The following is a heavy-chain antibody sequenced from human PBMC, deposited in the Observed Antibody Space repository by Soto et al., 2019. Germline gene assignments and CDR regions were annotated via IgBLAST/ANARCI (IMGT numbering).Heavy chain of an antibody. CDR1: GGSISSYY. CDR2: IYYSGST. D-gene: IGHD5-12*01. Sequence: PSETLSLTCTVSGGSISSYYWSWIRQPPGKGLEWIGYIYYSGSTNYNPSLKSRVTISVDTSENQFSLKLSSVTAADTAVYYCAGSEYSGYDDYWGQGTLVTVSS. J-gene: IGHJ4*02. V-gene: IGHV4-59*08. CDR3: AGSEYSGYDDY.